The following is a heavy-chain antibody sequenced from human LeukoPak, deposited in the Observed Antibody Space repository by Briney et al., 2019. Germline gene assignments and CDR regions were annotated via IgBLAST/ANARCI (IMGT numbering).Heavy chain of an antibody. CDR3: VRDLFWTGFYYFDF. V-gene: IGHV1-2*02. J-gene: IGHJ4*02. CDR2: IALNTGDT. CDR1: GYTFTGYY. Sequence: ASVKVSCKTSGYTFTGYYMHWIRQAPGQGLEWMGWIALNTGDTRSAQKFQHRVTMTRDTSISTAYLELTRLTSDDTAVYYCVRDLFWTGFYYFDFWGQGTLVTVSS. D-gene: IGHD3/OR15-3a*01.